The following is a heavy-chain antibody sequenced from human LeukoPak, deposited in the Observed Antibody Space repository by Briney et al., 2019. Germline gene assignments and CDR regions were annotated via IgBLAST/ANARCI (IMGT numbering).Heavy chain of an antibody. D-gene: IGHD2-15*01. J-gene: IGHJ6*03. CDR2: IIPIFGTA. Sequence: SVKVSCXASGGTFSSYAISWVRQAPGQGLVWMGGIIPIFGTANYAQKFQGRVTITTDESTSTAYMELSSLRSEDTAVYYCARDAQGYCSGGSCYANYYYYYMDVWGKGTTVTVSS. CDR3: ARDAQGYCSGGSCYANYYYYYMDV. CDR1: GGTFSSYA. V-gene: IGHV1-69*05.